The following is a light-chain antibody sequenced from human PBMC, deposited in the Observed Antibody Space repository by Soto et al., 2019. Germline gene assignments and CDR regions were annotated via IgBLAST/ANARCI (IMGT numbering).Light chain of an antibody. CDR2: DAS. V-gene: IGKV1-33*01. Sequence: DIQMTQSPSSLSASVGDRVTITCQASQDISNYLNWYQQKPGKAPKLLIYDASNLETGVPSRFSESGSGTDFTFTISSLQPEDIATYYCQQYDNPLTFGGGTKVEIK. J-gene: IGKJ4*01. CDR3: QQYDNPLT. CDR1: QDISNY.